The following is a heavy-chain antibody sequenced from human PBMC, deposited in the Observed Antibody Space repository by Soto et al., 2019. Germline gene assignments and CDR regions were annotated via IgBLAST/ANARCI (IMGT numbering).Heavy chain of an antibody. CDR1: GYSFTSYW. V-gene: IGHV5-51*01. CDR2: IYPGDSDT. J-gene: IGHJ4*02. CDR3: ARRGGYCSSTSCLIAHVDY. D-gene: IGHD2-2*01. Sequence: GESLKISCKGSGYSFTSYWIGWVRQMPGKGLEWMGIIYPGDSDTRYSPSFQGQVTISADKSISTAYLQWSSLKASDTAMYYCARRGGYCSSTSCLIAHVDYWGQGTLVTVSS.